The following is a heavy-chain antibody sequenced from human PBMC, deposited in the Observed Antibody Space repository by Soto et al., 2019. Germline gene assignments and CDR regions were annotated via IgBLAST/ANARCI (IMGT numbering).Heavy chain of an antibody. D-gene: IGHD3-22*01. CDR1: GYTFTGYY. V-gene: IGHV1-2*02. CDR2: INPNSGGT. CDR3: ARVHLDYYDSSLPGY. Sequence: GASVKVSCKASGYTFTGYYMHWVRQAPGQGLEWMGWINPNSGGTNYAQKFQGRVTMTRDTSISTAYMELSRLRSDDTAVYYCARVHLDYYDSSLPGYWGQGTLVTVSS. J-gene: IGHJ4*02.